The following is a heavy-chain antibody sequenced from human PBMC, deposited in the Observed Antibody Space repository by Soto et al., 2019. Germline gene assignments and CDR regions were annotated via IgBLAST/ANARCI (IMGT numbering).Heavy chain of an antibody. CDR2: IVVGSGNT. Sequence: SAEVSSKAPGLTLRGPSRRWVGQRRGNRPEWGGWIVVGSGNTNYAQDFQGRVTISRDMTTNTVYMELSSLRSEDSAVFFCAADVLTYDNDNSGYYFDGFDTWGQGTMVTVSS. CDR3: AADVLTYDNDNSGYYFDGFDT. D-gene: IGHD3-22*01. J-gene: IGHJ3*02. CDR1: GLTLRGPS. V-gene: IGHV1-58*01.